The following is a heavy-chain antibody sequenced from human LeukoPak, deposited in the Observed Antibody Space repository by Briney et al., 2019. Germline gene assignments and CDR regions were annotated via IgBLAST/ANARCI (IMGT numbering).Heavy chain of an antibody. CDR2: IKQDGSAK. CDR1: GFTFNRYW. J-gene: IGHJ4*02. CDR3: ARSTGYFDY. Sequence: PGGSLRLSCAASGFTFNRYWMSWVRQAPGKELQWVANIKQDGSAKYYVDSVKGRFTISRDNAKNSLYLQMNSLRAEDTAVYYCARSTGYFDYWGQGTLVTVSS. V-gene: IGHV3-7*01. D-gene: IGHD1-1*01.